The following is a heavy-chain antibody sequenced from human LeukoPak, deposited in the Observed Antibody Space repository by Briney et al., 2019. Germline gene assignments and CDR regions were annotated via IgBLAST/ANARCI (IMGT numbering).Heavy chain of an antibody. Sequence: GGSLRLSCAASGLTFDDYGMSWVRQAPGKGLEWVSGINWNGGSTGYADSVKGRFTISRDNAKNSLYLQMNSLRAEDMALYYCARAAGYSNYASPFDYWGQGTLVTVSS. CDR2: INWNGGST. CDR3: ARAAGYSNYASPFDY. J-gene: IGHJ4*02. D-gene: IGHD4-11*01. V-gene: IGHV3-20*04. CDR1: GLTFDDYG.